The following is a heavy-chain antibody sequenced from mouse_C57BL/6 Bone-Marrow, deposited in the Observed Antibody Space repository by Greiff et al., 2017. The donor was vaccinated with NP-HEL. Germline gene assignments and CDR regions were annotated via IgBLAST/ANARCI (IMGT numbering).Heavy chain of an antibody. Sequence: QVQLQQSGAELVRPGASVKLSCKASGYTFTDYYINWVKQRPGQGLEWIARIYPGSGNTYYNEKFKGKATLTAEKSSSTAYMQLSSLTSEDSAVYFCATGATTVALYYYAMDYWGQGTSVTVSS. V-gene: IGHV1-76*01. CDR3: ATGATTVALYYYAMDY. CDR2: IYPGSGNT. CDR1: GYTFTDYY. D-gene: IGHD1-1*01. J-gene: IGHJ4*01.